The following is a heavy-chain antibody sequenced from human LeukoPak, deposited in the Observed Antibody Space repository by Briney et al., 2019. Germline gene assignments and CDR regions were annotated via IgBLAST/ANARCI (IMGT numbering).Heavy chain of an antibody. D-gene: IGHD3-22*01. V-gene: IGHV4-4*07. CDR3: ARAGTDGYSHFDY. Sequence: SETLSLTCTVSGDSINSYYWSWTRQPARKGLEWIGRIYTSGTDYNPSLKSRVTMSVDTSKNQFSLKLSSVTAADTAVYYCARAGTDGYSHFDYWGQGTLVTVSS. J-gene: IGHJ4*02. CDR1: GDSINSYY. CDR2: IYTSGT.